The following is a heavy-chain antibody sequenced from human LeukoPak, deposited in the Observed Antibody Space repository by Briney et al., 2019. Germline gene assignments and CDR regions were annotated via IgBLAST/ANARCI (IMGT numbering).Heavy chain of an antibody. V-gene: IGHV1-8*03. CDR3: ARAKVGGSYSPDYYYYYMDV. Sequence: ASVKVSCKASGYTFTSYDINWVRQATGQGLEWMGWMNPNSGNTGYAQKFQGRVTITRNTSISTAYMELSSLRSEDTAVYYCARAKVGGSYSPDYYYYYMDVWGKGTTVTVSS. CDR2: MNPNSGNT. D-gene: IGHD3-10*01. CDR1: GYTFTSYD. J-gene: IGHJ6*03.